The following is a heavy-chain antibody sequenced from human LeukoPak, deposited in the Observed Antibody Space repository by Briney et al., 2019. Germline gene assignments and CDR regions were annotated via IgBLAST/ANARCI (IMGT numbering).Heavy chain of an antibody. CDR2: INHSGRN. J-gene: IGHJ6*02. V-gene: IGHV4-34*01. CDR3: ARASYQLLYDYYYGMDV. CDR1: GGSLSGYY. D-gene: IGHD2-2*02. Sequence: SETRSLTSVVYGGSLSGYYWGWVRQPPGEGRGWIGEINHSGRNNYNPSLKSRVTISVDTSKNQFSMKLCSVTAADTAVYYCARASYQLLYDYYYGMDVWGQRTTVTVSS.